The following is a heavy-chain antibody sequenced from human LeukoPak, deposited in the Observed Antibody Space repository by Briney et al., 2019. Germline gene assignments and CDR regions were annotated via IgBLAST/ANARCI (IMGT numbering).Heavy chain of an antibody. CDR3: AKNGGGDGSGSRFDY. Sequence: GSLRLSCAASGFTFSSYAMHWVRQAPGKGLEWVAVISYDGSNKYYADSVKGRFTISRDNSKNTLYLQMNSLRAEDTAVYYCAKNGGGDGSGSRFDYWGQGTLVTVSS. CDR1: GFTFSSYA. CDR2: ISYDGSNK. V-gene: IGHV3-30*04. D-gene: IGHD3-10*01. J-gene: IGHJ4*02.